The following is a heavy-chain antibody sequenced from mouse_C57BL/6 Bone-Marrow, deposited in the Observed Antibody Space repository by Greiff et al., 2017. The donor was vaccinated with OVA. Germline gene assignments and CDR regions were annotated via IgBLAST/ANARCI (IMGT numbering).Heavy chain of an antibody. CDR1: GYSITSGYY. CDR2: ISYDGSN. Sequence: ESGPGLVKPSQSLSLTCSVTGYSITSGYYWNWIRQFPGNKLEWMGYISYDGSNNYNPSLKNRISITRDTSKNQFFLKLNSVTTEDTATYYCARAPKPYYFDYWGQGTTLTVSS. V-gene: IGHV3-6*01. CDR3: ARAPKPYYFDY. J-gene: IGHJ2*01.